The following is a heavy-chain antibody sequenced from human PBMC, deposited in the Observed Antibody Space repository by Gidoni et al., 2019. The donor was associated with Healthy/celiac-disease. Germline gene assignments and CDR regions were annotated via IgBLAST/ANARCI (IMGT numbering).Heavy chain of an antibody. J-gene: IGHJ6*02. CDR2: ITHSGSP. CDR3: ARGWGTVTTGSGMDV. CDR1: GGSFSGYY. Sequence: QVQLQQWGAGLLKPSETLSLTCAVYGGSFSGYYWSWIRQPPGKGLEWIGEITHSGSPNYNPSLKMRVTISVDTSKNQFSLKRSSVTAADTAVYYCARGWGTVTTGSGMDVWGQGTTVTVSS. D-gene: IGHD4-17*01. V-gene: IGHV4-34*01.